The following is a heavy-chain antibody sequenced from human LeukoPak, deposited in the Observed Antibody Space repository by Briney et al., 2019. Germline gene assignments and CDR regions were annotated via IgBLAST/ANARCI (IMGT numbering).Heavy chain of an antibody. D-gene: IGHD2-2*01. CDR1: GGSISSYY. V-gene: IGHV4-59*01. CDR2: IYYSGST. J-gene: IGHJ3*02. Sequence: SETLSLTCTVSGGSISSYYWSWIRQPPGKGLEWIGYIYYSGSTNYNPSLKSRVTISVDTSKNQFSLKLSSVTAADTAVYYCARVEDIVVVPAPGAFDIWGQGTMVTVSS. CDR3: ARVEDIVVVPAPGAFDI.